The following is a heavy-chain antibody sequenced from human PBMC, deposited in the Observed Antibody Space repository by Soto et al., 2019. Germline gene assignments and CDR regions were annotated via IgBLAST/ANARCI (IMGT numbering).Heavy chain of an antibody. V-gene: IGHV4-4*02. J-gene: IGHJ4*02. CDR3: ARLVYDTRLNYMYFDF. Sequence: SETLSPTCAVSGVSISSGNWWTWVRQSPQRGLEYIGEIFHDGTANYYPSFERRVAISVGTSKNQFSLKLTSVTAADTAIYFCARLVYDTRLNYMYFDFWGQGTLVTVSS. D-gene: IGHD3-10*01. CDR1: GVSISSGNW. CDR2: IFHDGTA.